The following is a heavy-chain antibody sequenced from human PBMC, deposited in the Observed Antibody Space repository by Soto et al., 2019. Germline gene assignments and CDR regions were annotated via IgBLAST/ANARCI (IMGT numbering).Heavy chain of an antibody. CDR1: GFTFSSYA. J-gene: IGHJ5*02. Sequence: EVQLLESGGGLVQPGGSLRLSCAASGFTFSSYAMSWVRQAPGKGLEWVSAISGSGGSTYYADSVKGRFTISRDNSKNTLYLQMNSLRAEDTAVYYCAKSPAYYDFWSGYDHNWFDPWGQGTLVTVSS. CDR3: AKSPAYYDFWSGYDHNWFDP. V-gene: IGHV3-23*01. D-gene: IGHD3-3*01. CDR2: ISGSGGST.